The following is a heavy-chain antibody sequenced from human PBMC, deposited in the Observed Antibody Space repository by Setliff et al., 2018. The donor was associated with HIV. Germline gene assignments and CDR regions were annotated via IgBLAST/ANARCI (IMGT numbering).Heavy chain of an antibody. D-gene: IGHD3-22*01. CDR1: GGSISSSSYY. Sequence: TSETLSLTCTVSGGSISSSSYYWGWIRQPPGKGLEWIGSIYYSGSTYYNPSLKSRLTISVDTSNNQFTLKLTSVTDADTAVYYCARQGYNYDSSGYLIPAGYFQHWGQGTLVTVSS. V-gene: IGHV4-39*01. CDR3: ARQGYNYDSSGYLIPAGYFQH. CDR2: IYYSGST. J-gene: IGHJ1*01.